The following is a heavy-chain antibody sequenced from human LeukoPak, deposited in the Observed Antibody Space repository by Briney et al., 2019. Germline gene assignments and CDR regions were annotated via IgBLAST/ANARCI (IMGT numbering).Heavy chain of an antibody. V-gene: IGHV3-73*01. CDR2: IRSKANSYAT. D-gene: IGHD3-10*01. CDR1: GFTFSGSA. CDR3: TGALMVRGDWYFDL. J-gene: IGHJ2*01. Sequence: GGSLRLSCAASGFTFSGSAMHWVRQASGKGLEWVGRIRSKANSYATAYAASVKGRFTISRDDSKNTAYLQMNSLKTEDTAVYYCTGALMVRGDWYFDLWGRGTLVTVSS.